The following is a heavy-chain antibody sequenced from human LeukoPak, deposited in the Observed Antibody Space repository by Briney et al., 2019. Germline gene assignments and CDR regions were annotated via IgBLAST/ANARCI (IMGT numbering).Heavy chain of an antibody. CDR2: IYHSGST. CDR3: ARRVLAAAAWFDP. CDR1: GGSSSSSNW. J-gene: IGHJ5*02. V-gene: IGHV4-4*02. D-gene: IGHD6-13*01. Sequence: SETLSLTCAVSGGSSSSSNWWSWVRQPPGKGLEWIGEIYHSGSTNYNPSLKSRVTISVDKSKNQFSLKLSSVTAADTAVYYCARRVLAAAAWFDPWGQGTLVTVSS.